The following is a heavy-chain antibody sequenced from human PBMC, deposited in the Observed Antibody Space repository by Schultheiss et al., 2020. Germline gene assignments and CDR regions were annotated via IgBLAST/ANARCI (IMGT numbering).Heavy chain of an antibody. CDR2: IYHSGST. Sequence: SETLSLTCAVYGGSFSGYYWSWIRQPPGKGLEWIGSIYHSGSTYYNPSLKSRVTISVDTSKNQFSLKLSSVTAADTAVYYCARDLNYNWFNPWGQGTLVTVSS. J-gene: IGHJ5*02. CDR1: GGSFSGYY. D-gene: IGHD1-20*01. V-gene: IGHV4-34*01. CDR3: ARDLNYNWFNP.